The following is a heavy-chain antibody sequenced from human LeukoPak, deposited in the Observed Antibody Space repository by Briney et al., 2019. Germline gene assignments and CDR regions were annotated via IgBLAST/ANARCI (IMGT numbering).Heavy chain of an antibody. V-gene: IGHV1-69*04. CDR2: IIPILGIA. D-gene: IGHD2-15*01. J-gene: IGHJ6*02. CDR1: GGTFSSDT. Sequence: SVKVSCKASGGTFSSDTISWGRQAPGHELECMGRIIPILGIANYAQKCQGRVTITADKSTSTDYMELSSLRSEDTAVYYCAREREGDCSGGSCYGYYGMDVWGQGTTVTVSS. CDR3: AREREGDCSGGSCYGYYGMDV.